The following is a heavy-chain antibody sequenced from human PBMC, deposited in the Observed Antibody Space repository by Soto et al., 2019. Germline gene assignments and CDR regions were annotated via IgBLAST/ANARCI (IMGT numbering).Heavy chain of an antibody. Sequence: QVQLQESGPGLVKPSETLSLTCTVSGGSVSSGSYYWSWIRQPPGKGLEWIGYIYYSGSTNYNPSLKSRVTISVDTSKNQFSLKLSSVTAADTAVYYCASGWGNYFFQHWGQGTLVTVSS. J-gene: IGHJ1*01. D-gene: IGHD1-7*01. CDR1: GGSVSSGSYY. V-gene: IGHV4-61*01. CDR3: ASGWGNYFFQH. CDR2: IYYSGST.